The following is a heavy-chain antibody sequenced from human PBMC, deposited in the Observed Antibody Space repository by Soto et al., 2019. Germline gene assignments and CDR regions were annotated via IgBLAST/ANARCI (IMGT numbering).Heavy chain of an antibody. CDR2: ISWNSGSI. Sequence: GGSLRLSCAASGLTFDDYAMHWVRQAPGKGLEWVSGISWNSGSIGYADSVKGRFTISRDNAKNSPYLQMNSLRAEDTALYYCAKDLGDCSGGSCSRLPSYYYYGMDVWGQGTTVTVSS. J-gene: IGHJ6*02. V-gene: IGHV3-9*01. D-gene: IGHD2-15*01. CDR3: AKDLGDCSGGSCSRLPSYYYYGMDV. CDR1: GLTFDDYA.